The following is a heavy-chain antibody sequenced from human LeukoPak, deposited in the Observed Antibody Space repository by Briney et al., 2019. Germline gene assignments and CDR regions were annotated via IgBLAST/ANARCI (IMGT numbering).Heavy chain of an antibody. D-gene: IGHD4-17*01. CDR1: GGSISSYY. CDR3: ARSPTVTSPLDY. V-gene: IGHV4-59*01. Sequence: PETLSLTCTVSGGSISSYYWSWIRQPPGKGLEWIGYIYYSGSTNYNPSLKSRVTISVDTSKNQFSLKLSSVTAADTAVYYCARSPTVTSPLDYWGQGTLVTVSS. J-gene: IGHJ4*02. CDR2: IYYSGST.